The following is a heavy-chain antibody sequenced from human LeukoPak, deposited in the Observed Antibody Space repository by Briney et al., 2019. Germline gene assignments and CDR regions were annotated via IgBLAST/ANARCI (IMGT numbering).Heavy chain of an antibody. V-gene: IGHV4-59*01. D-gene: IGHD3-16*01. Sequence: SETLSLTCTVSGGSISSYYWSWLRQPPGKGLEWIGYIYYSGSTNYNPSLKSRVTISVHTSKNQFSLKLSSVPAADTAVYYCAREGGRLGELGLFDYWGQGTLVTVSS. CDR1: GGSISSYY. CDR3: AREGGRLGELGLFDY. CDR2: IYYSGST. J-gene: IGHJ4*02.